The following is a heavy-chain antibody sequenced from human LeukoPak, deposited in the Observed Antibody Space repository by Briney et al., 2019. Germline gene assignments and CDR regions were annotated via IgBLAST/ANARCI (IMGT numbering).Heavy chain of an antibody. D-gene: IGHD3-3*01. CDR1: GFTFSSYS. CDR2: ISSSSSYI. Sequence: GGSLRLSCAASGFTFSSYSMNWVRQAPGKGLEWVSSISSSSSYIYYADSVKGRFTISRDNAKNSPYLQMNSLRAEDTAVYYCARGRYDFWSGYSPPFDYWGQGTLVTVSS. J-gene: IGHJ4*02. CDR3: ARGRYDFWSGYSPPFDY. V-gene: IGHV3-21*01.